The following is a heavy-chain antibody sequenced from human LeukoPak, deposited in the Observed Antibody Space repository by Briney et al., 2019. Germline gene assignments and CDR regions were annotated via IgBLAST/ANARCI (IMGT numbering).Heavy chain of an antibody. CDR2: IYDSGST. D-gene: IGHD5-12*01. J-gene: IGHJ4*02. CDR1: GFTVRTNY. V-gene: IGHV3-53*01. Sequence: GGSLTLSCAASGFTVRTNYMSWVRQAPGKGLEWVSVIYDSGSTYYADSVKGRFTISRDNSKNTLYLQMNSLRAEDTAVYYCAREKNDIVVTSYYFDYWGQGTLVTVSS. CDR3: AREKNDIVVTSYYFDY.